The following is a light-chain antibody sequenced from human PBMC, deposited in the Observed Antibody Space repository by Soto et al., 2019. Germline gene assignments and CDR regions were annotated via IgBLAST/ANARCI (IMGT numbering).Light chain of an antibody. J-gene: IGKJ1*01. Sequence: EIVWTQSPGTLSLSPWERATLSCRASQSVSNNYLAWYKQKPGQAPRRLIFGASGRATGIPDRFSGSGSGTGFTLTISRLETEDFALYYCQQYGTAPTFGQGTKVEIK. CDR3: QQYGTAPT. CDR2: GAS. V-gene: IGKV3-20*01. CDR1: QSVSNNY.